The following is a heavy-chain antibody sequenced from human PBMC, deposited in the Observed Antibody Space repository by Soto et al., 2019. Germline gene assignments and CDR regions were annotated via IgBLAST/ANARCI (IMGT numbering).Heavy chain of an antibody. CDR3: ARYRFDSSSSFHGRWFDP. J-gene: IGHJ5*02. CDR1: GYTLTELS. CDR2: FDPEDGET. V-gene: IGHV1-24*01. Sequence: ASVKVSCKVSGYTLTELSMHWVRQAPGKGLEWMGGFDPEDGETIYAQKFQGRVTMTEDTSTDTAYMELSSVTAADTAVYFCARYRFDSSSSFHGRWFDPWGQGTLVTVSS. D-gene: IGHD6-13*01.